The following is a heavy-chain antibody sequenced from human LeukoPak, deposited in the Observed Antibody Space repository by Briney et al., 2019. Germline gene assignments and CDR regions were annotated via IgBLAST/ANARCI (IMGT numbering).Heavy chain of an antibody. V-gene: IGHV4-39*01. CDR3: ARVRFLWYFDY. Sequence: SETLSLTCTVSGGSISSSSYYWGWIRQPPGKGLEWIGSIYYSGSTYYNPSLKSRVTISVDTSKNQFSLKLSSVTAADTAVYYCARVRFLWYFDYWGQGTLVTVSS. D-gene: IGHD3-3*01. CDR1: GGSISSSSYY. J-gene: IGHJ4*02. CDR2: IYYSGST.